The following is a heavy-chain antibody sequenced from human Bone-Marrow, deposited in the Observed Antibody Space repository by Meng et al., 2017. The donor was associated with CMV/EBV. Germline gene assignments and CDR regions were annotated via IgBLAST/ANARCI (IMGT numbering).Heavy chain of an antibody. CDR1: GFTLGSYS. Sequence: AASGFTLGSYSMNWVRQAPGKGLECVSSISSSSSYIYYADSVKGRFTISRDNAKNSLYLQMNSLSAEDTAVYYCARDKDLGTFPDYWGQGTLVTVSS. J-gene: IGHJ4*02. CDR2: ISSSSSYI. D-gene: IGHD2-15*01. CDR3: ARDKDLGTFPDY. V-gene: IGHV3-21*01.